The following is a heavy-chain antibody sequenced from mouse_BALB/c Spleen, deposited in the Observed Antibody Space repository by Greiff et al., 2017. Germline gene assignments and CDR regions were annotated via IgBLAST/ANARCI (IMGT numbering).Heavy chain of an antibody. CDR3: ARSHNLGRGFAY. CDR1: GYAFSSYW. J-gene: IGHJ3*01. D-gene: IGHD6-1*01. V-gene: IGHV1-80*01. Sequence: QVQLQQSGAELVRPGSSVKISCKASGYAFSSYWMNWVKQRPGQGLEWIGQIYPGDGDTNYNGKFKGKATLTADKSSSTAYMQLSSLTSEDSAVYFCARSHNLGRGFAYWGQGTLVTVSA. CDR2: IYPGDGDT.